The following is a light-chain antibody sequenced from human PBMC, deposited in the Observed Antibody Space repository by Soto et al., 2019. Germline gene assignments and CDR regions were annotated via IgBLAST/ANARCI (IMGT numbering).Light chain of an antibody. CDR3: QQYTSSSFT. V-gene: IGKV3-20*01. CDR2: DAS. J-gene: IGKJ3*01. Sequence: EIVLTQSPGTLSLSPGDRSTLSCRASQSVGSNYLAWYQQKPGQAPRLLIYDASSRATGIPDRFSGSGSGTDFTLTISRLEPEDFAVYYCQQYTSSSFTFGPGTKVDIK. CDR1: QSVGSNY.